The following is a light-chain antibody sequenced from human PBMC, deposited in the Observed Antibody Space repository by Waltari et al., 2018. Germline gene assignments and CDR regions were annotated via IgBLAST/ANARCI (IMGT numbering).Light chain of an antibody. CDR2: DAT. Sequence: DIQMTQSSSSLSASVGDRVTITCQASQDIMNYLNWFQQKPGKAPKLLIFDATNLETGVPSRFSGSGAGADFTFTISSLQPEDVATYYCQQYDYLPALTFGGGTKVEIK. CDR1: QDIMNY. CDR3: QQYDYLPALT. J-gene: IGKJ4*01. V-gene: IGKV1-33*01.